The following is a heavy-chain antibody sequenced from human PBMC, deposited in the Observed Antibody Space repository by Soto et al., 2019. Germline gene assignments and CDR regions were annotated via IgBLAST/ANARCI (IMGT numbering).Heavy chain of an antibody. CDR2: IYYSGST. J-gene: IGHJ4*02. CDR3: ARGPNLGYCNY. V-gene: IGHV4-30-4*01. CDR1: GGSISSGDYY. Sequence: PSETLSLTXTVSGGSISSGDYYWSWIRQPPGKGLEWIGYIYYSGSTYYNPSLKSRVTISVDTSKNQFSLKLSSVTAADTAVYYCARGPNLGYCNYWGQGTLVTVSS. D-gene: IGHD2-15*01.